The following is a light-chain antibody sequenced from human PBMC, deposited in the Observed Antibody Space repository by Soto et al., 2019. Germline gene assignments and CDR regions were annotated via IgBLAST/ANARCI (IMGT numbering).Light chain of an antibody. V-gene: IGLV1-51*01. CDR1: SSNIGNAY. CDR2: DNN. CDR3: GTWDSSLSGGV. Sequence: QSVLTQPPSVSAAPGQKVTISCSGSSSNIGNAYVSWYQQFPGTAPKLLIYDNNRRPSGIPDRFSGPKSGTSATLVISGLQAGDEANYYCGTWDSSLSGGVFGGGTKLTVL. J-gene: IGLJ2*01.